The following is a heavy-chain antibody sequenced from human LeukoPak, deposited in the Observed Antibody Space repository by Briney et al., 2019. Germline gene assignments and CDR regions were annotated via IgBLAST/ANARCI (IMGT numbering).Heavy chain of an antibody. D-gene: IGHD2-2*01. CDR2: IYYSGMT. V-gene: IGHV4-39*01. J-gene: IGHJ4*02. Sequence: PSETLSLTCTVSGGSISSSNYYWGWIRQPPGKGLEWIGSIYYSGMTYYNPSLKSRVTISVETSNNQFSLKLSSVTAADTAMYYCARLLIYCSSTSCHFDYWGQGTLVTVSS. CDR3: ARLLIYCSSTSCHFDY. CDR1: GGSISSSNYY.